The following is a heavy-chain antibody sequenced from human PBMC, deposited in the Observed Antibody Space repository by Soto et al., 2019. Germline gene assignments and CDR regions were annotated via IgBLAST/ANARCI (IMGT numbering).Heavy chain of an antibody. CDR1: GGSISSGDYY. V-gene: IGHV4-30-4*01. CDR2: IYYSGST. Sequence: SETLSLTCTVSGGSISSGDYYWSWIRQPPGKGLEWIGYIYYSGSTYYNPSLKSRVTISVDTSKNQFSLKLSSVTAADTAVYYCARENVAALPHCWFDPWGQGTLVTVSS. CDR3: ARENVAALPHCWFDP. D-gene: IGHD2-15*01. J-gene: IGHJ5*02.